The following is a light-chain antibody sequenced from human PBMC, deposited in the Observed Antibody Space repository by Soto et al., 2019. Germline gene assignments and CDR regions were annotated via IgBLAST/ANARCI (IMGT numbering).Light chain of an antibody. J-gene: IGLJ2*01. CDR2: DDS. V-gene: IGLV3-21*02. CDR3: QVWDSSSDHVV. CDR1: NIGSKS. Sequence: SYELTQPPSVSVAPGQTARITCGGNNIGSKSVHWYQQKPGQAPVLVVYDDSDRPSGLAERFSGSNSGNTATLTISSVEAGDEADYYCQVWDSSSDHVVFGGGTKLTVL.